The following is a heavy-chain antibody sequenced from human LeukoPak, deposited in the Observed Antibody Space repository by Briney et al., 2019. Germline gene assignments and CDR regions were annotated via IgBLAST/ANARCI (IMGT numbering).Heavy chain of an antibody. V-gene: IGHV4-4*07. CDR2: IYTSGST. CDR1: GGSISSYY. CDR3: ARDSVDIVATIFGAGAFDI. Sequence: PSETLSLTCTVSGGSISSYYWSWIRQPAGKGLEWIGRIYTSGSTNYNPSLKSRVTMSVDTSKNQFSLKLSSVTAAGTAVYYCARDSVDIVATIFGAGAFDIWGQGTMVTVSS. J-gene: IGHJ3*02. D-gene: IGHD5-12*01.